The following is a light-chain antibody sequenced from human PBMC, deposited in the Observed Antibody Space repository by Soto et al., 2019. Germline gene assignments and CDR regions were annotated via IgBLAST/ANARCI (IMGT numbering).Light chain of an antibody. V-gene: IGKV3D-15*01. CDR3: QQYFDWPRWT. J-gene: IGKJ1*01. CDR1: QGVAGN. CDR2: AVS. Sequence: ENVLTQSPGTLSLSPGEGATLSCRASQGVAGNLAWYQQKPGQAPRLLIYAVSTRAAGIPARFSGSGSETEFTLTISSLQSDDFAVYYCQQYFDWPRWTFGQGTKVDIK.